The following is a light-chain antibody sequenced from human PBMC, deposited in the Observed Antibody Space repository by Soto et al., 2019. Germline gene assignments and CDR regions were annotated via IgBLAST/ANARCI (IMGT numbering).Light chain of an antibody. CDR3: QQTYSTPYT. V-gene: IGKV1-39*01. J-gene: IGKJ2*01. CDR2: SAS. CDR1: QSISSY. Sequence: DIQMTQSPSSLSASVGDRVTITCRASQSISSYLNWYQQKPGKAPKLLIYSASSLQSGVSSRFSGSGSGTDFTLTISSLQPEDFATYSWQQTYSTPYTFGQGTKLEIK.